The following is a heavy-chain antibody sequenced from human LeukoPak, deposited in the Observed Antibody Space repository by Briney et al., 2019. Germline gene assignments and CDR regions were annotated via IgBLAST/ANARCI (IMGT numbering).Heavy chain of an antibody. D-gene: IGHD5-12*01. CDR1: GFTFSSYW. Sequence: GGSLRLSCAASGFTFSSYWMSWVRQAPGKGLEWVANIKQDGSEKYYVDSVKGRFTISRDNAKNSLYLQMNSLRAEDTAVYYCARDVDIVATRGVIYYFDYWGQGTLVTVSS. CDR3: ARDVDIVATRGVIYYFDY. V-gene: IGHV3-7*01. J-gene: IGHJ4*02. CDR2: IKQDGSEK.